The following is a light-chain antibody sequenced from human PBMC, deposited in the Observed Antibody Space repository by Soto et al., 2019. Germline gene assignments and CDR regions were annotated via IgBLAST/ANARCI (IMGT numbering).Light chain of an antibody. CDR3: QQYETFSGT. CDR2: DAS. V-gene: IGKV1-5*01. Sequence: IQTTQSPSTLTASVVHTLTVTCRASQSVSGWLAWYQQKPGEAPKLLIYDASALPRGVPSMFSGSGSGTKFTLTIAILQPDDFATYYCQQYETFSGTFGQGTKVDIK. CDR1: QSVSGW. J-gene: IGKJ1*01.